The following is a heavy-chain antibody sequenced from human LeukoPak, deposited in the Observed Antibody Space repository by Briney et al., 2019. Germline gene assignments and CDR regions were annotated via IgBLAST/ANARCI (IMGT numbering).Heavy chain of an antibody. CDR3: ASRDSSGYYYVYYFDY. V-gene: IGHV4-39*01. CDR2: IYYSGST. J-gene: IGHJ4*02. D-gene: IGHD3-22*01. Sequence: PSETLSLTCTVSGGSISSSSYYWGRIRQPPGKGLEWIGSIYYSGSTYYNPSLKSRVTISVDTSKNQFSLKLSSVTAADTAVYYCASRDSSGYYYVYYFDYWGQGTLVTVSS. CDR1: GGSISSSSYY.